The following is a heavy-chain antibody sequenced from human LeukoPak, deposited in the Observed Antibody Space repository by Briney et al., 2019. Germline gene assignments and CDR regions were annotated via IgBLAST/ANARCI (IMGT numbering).Heavy chain of an antibody. CDR3: ARGVWPQADV. Sequence: GGSLRLSCAASGFTFSSYSMNWVRQAPGKGLEWVSYISSSSSTIYYADSVKGRFTISKDNAKNSLYLQMYSLRDEDTAVYYCARGVWPQADVWGQGTTVTVSS. J-gene: IGHJ6*02. D-gene: IGHD3-16*01. CDR2: ISSSSSTI. CDR1: GFTFSSYS. V-gene: IGHV3-48*02.